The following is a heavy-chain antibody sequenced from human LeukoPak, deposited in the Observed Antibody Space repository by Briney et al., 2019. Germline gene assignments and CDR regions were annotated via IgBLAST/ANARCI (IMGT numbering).Heavy chain of an antibody. J-gene: IGHJ4*02. V-gene: IGHV3-21*01. CDR2: ISSSSSYI. Sequence: PGGSLRLSCAASGFTFSSYSMNWVRQAPGKGLEWVSSISSSSSYIYYADSVKGRFSISRDNAKNTLYLQVNSLRVEDTAVYYCARGRPHGNDYWGQGTLVTVSS. D-gene: IGHD4-23*01. CDR1: GFTFSSYS. CDR3: ARGRPHGNDY.